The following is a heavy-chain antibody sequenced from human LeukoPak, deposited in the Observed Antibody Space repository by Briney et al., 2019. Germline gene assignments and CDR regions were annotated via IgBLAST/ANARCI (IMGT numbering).Heavy chain of an antibody. CDR2: IVGSSST. J-gene: IGHJ4*02. CDR3: ARIGAGSSRDY. D-gene: IGHD6-13*01. CDR1: GFTFSNFA. V-gene: IGHV3-21*01. Sequence: GGSLRLSCAASGFTFSNFAMTWVRQAPGKGLEWASSIVGSSSTYYADSLKGRFTISRDNAKNSLYLQMNSLRAEDTAVYYCARIGAGSSRDYWGQGTLVTVSS.